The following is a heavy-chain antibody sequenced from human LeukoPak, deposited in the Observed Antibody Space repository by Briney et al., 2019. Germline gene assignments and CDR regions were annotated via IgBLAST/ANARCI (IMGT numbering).Heavy chain of an antibody. CDR3: ARELSGYDVYYYGMDV. D-gene: IGHD5-12*01. CDR2: ISGSGGST. Sequence: GGSLRLSCAASGFTFSSYAMSWVRQAPGKGLEWVSAISGSGGSTYYADSVKGRFTISRDNSKNTLYLQMNSLRAEDTAVYYCARELSGYDVYYYGMDVWGQGTTVTVSS. V-gene: IGHV3-23*01. CDR1: GFTFSSYA. J-gene: IGHJ6*02.